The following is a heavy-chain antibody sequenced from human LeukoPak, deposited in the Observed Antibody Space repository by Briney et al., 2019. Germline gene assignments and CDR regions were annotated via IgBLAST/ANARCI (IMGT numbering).Heavy chain of an antibody. D-gene: IGHD5-12*01. Sequence: GGSLRLSCAASGFIFSSYNMNWVRQAPGKGLEWVSFISSSSSTIYYADSVKGRFTISRDNAKNSLYLQMNSLRAEDTAVYYCASGATYYYYYMDVWGKGTTVTISS. CDR3: ASGATYYYYYMDV. CDR2: ISSSSSTI. J-gene: IGHJ6*03. V-gene: IGHV3-48*01. CDR1: GFIFSSYN.